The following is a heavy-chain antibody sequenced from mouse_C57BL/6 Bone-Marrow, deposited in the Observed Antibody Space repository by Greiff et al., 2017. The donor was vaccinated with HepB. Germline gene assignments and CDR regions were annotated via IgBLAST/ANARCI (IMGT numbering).Heavy chain of an antibody. J-gene: IGHJ1*03. D-gene: IGHD1-1*01. V-gene: IGHV3-8*01. CDR1: GYSITSDY. CDR3: ARYPITTVVDWYFDV. Sequence: DVMLVESGPGLAKPSQTLSLTCSVTGYSITSDYWNWIRKFPGNKLEYMGYISYSGSTYYNPSLKSRISITRDTSKNQYYLQLNSVTTEDTATYYCARYPITTVVDWYFDVWGTGTTVTVAS. CDR2: ISYSGST.